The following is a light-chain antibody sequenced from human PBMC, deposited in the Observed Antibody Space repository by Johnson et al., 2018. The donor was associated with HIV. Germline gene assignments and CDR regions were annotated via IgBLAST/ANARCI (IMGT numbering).Light chain of an antibody. J-gene: IGLJ1*01. Sequence: QSVLTQPPSVSAAPGQKVTISCSGSSSDMGNYAVSWYQQLPGTAPKLLIYDNNKRPSGIPDRFSGSKSGTSATLGITGLQTGDAADYYCGTWDSSLSVYVFGTGTKVTVL. CDR3: GTWDSSLSVYV. CDR1: SSDMGNYA. V-gene: IGLV1-51*01. CDR2: DNN.